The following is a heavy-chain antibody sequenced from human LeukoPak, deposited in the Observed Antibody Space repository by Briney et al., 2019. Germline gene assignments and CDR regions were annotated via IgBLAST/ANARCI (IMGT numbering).Heavy chain of an antibody. Sequence: PGGSLRLSCGASGFSFSDYYMSWVRQAPGKGLEWVSSISSSSSYIYYADSVKGRFTISRDNAKNSLYLQMNSLRAEDTAVYYCASLPTIFGVVPWFDPWGQGTLVTVSS. J-gene: IGHJ5*02. D-gene: IGHD3-3*01. CDR3: ASLPTIFGVVPWFDP. CDR1: GFSFSDYY. V-gene: IGHV3-11*06. CDR2: ISSSSSYI.